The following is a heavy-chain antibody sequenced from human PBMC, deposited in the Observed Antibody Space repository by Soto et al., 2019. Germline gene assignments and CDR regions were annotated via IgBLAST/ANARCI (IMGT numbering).Heavy chain of an antibody. V-gene: IGHV3-23*04. D-gene: IGHD4-17*01. CDR3: AKDRNYGDYVGAFDI. Sequence: VQLVESGGGVVQPGRSLRLSCAASGFTFSSYGMHWVRQAPGKGLEWVSAISGSGGSTYYADSVKGRFTISRDNSKNTLYLQMNSLRAEDTAVYYCAKDRNYGDYVGAFDIWGQGTMVTVSS. CDR2: ISGSGGST. J-gene: IGHJ3*02. CDR1: GFTFSSYG.